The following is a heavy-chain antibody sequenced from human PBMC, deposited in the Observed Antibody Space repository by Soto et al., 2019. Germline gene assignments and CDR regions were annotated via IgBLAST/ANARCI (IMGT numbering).Heavy chain of an antibody. J-gene: IGHJ6*02. V-gene: IGHV4-4*02. CDR1: GGSISSSNW. Sequence: SETLSLTCSVSGGSISSSNWWSWVRQPPGKGLEWIGEIYHSGSTNYNPSLKSRVTISVDKSKNQFSLKLSSVTAADTAVYYCARVSGSYYYGMDVWGQGTTVTVSS. CDR2: IYHSGST. D-gene: IGHD1-26*01. CDR3: ARVSGSYYYGMDV.